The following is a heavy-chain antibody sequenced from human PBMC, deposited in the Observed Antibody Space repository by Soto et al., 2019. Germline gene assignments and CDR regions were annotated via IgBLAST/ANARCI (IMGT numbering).Heavy chain of an antibody. Sequence: QVQLVQSGAEVKKPGSSVKVSCKASGGTFSSYTISWVRQAPGQGLEWMGRIIPILGIANYAQKFQGRVTITADKSTSTAYMEVSSLRSEDTAVYYCAREGELRYFGWPNWGQGTLVTVSS. V-gene: IGHV1-69*08. J-gene: IGHJ4*02. CDR3: AREGELRYFGWPN. D-gene: IGHD3-9*01. CDR2: IIPILGIA. CDR1: GGTFSSYT.